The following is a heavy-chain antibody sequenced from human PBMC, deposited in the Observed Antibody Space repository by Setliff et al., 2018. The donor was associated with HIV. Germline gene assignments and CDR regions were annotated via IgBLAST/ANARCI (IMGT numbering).Heavy chain of an antibody. CDR1: GYTFTDYY. CDR2: IIPIFGIA. V-gene: IGHV1-69*13. Sequence: GASVKVSCKASGYTFTDYYIQWVRQAPGQGLEWMGGIIPIFGIADYAQKFQGRVAITADESRSTAYMELSSLRSEDTAVYYCARGDREQLESIHGGVYFYYMNVWGKGTTVTVSS. D-gene: IGHD6-13*01. J-gene: IGHJ6*03. CDR3: ARGDREQLESIHGGVYFYYMNV.